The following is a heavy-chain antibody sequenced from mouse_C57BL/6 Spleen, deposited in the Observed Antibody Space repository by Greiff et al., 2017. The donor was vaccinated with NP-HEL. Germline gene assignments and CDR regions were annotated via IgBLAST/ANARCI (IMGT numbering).Heavy chain of an antibody. CDR1: GYTFTSYW. CDR3: ARWDSNWYYFDY. J-gene: IGHJ2*01. CDR2: IHPNSGST. V-gene: IGHV1-64*01. D-gene: IGHD2-5*01. Sequence: QVQLQQPGAELVKPGASVKLSCKASGYTFTSYWMHWVKQRPGQGLEWIGMIHPNSGSTNYNEKFKSKATLTVDKSSSTAYMQLSSLTSEDSAVYYCARWDSNWYYFDYWGQGTTLTVSS.